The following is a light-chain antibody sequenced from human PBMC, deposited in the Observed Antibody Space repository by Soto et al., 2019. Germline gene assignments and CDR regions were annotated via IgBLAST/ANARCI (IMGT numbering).Light chain of an antibody. Sequence: QSVLTQPASVSGSPGQSITISCTGTSSDVGAYNFVSWHQQHPGKAPKLIIYNVYDRPSRISYRFSGSKSGSTASLTISEREGEEEADYYCSSYTHSTTYVFGTGTKLTVL. CDR3: SSYTHSTTYV. J-gene: IGLJ1*01. CDR1: SSDVGAYNF. V-gene: IGLV2-14*03. CDR2: NVY.